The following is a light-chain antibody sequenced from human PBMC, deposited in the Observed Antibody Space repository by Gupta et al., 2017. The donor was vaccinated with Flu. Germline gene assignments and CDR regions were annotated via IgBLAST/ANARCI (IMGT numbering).Light chain of an antibody. CDR2: ENS. Sequence: QSVLTQPPSVSAAPGQRVTISCSGTSSNIGSNHVSWYQQLPKTAPKLLMFENSLRPSGIPDRGSGSKSGTSATLGISGLQTGDEDDYYCGTWDSSLNIYVFGTGTQVTVL. V-gene: IGLV1-51*02. J-gene: IGLJ1*01. CDR3: GTWDSSLNIYV. CDR1: SSNIGSNH.